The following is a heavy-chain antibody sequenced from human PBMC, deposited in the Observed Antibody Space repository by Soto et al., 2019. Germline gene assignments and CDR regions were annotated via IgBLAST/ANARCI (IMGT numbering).Heavy chain of an antibody. J-gene: IGHJ5*02. Sequence: ASVKVSCKASGYTFTGYYMHWVRQAPGQGLEWMGWINPNSGGTNYAQKFQGWVTMTRDTSISTAYMELSRLRSDDTAVYYCARDGSSSSWYRTANWFDPWGQGTLVTVSS. CDR3: ARDGSSSSWYRTANWFDP. CDR2: INPNSGGT. D-gene: IGHD6-13*01. V-gene: IGHV1-2*04. CDR1: GYTFTGYY.